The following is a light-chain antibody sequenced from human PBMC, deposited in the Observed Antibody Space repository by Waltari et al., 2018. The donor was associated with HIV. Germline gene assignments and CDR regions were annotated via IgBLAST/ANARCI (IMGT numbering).Light chain of an antibody. CDR3: ASYRNNTFYV. Sequence: HSALTQPASVSGSPGPSIAISCSGNKDDIGLYNYVSWYQLLPGQVPKVIIYDVIERPSGISNRFSGSKSDNTASLNISRLQTEDEADYYCASYRNNTFYVFGSGTKVTV. CDR1: KDDIGLYNY. V-gene: IGLV2-14*03. CDR2: DVI. J-gene: IGLJ1*01.